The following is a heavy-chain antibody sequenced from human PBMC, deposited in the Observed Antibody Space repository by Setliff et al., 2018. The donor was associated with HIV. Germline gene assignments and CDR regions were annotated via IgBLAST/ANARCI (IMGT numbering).Heavy chain of an antibody. D-gene: IGHD2-21*01. V-gene: IGHV3-7*01. Sequence: PGGSLRLSCAASGFTFSNYWMTWVRQAPGKGLEWVASLKQDGSEKYYLGSVKGRFTISRDNDMNSLSLQMDSLKAEDTAVYYCAKGEVNIVAWRYYYYYMDVWGKGTTVTVSS. CDR1: GFTFSNYW. CDR3: AKGEVNIVAWRYYYYYMDV. J-gene: IGHJ6*03. CDR2: LKQDGSEK.